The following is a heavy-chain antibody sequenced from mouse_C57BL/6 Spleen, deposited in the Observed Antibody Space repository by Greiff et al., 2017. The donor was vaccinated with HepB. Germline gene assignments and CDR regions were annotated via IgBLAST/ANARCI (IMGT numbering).Heavy chain of an antibody. V-gene: IGHV1-22*01. D-gene: IGHD1-1*01. CDR1: GYTFTDYN. Sequence: EVQLQQSGPELVKPGASVKMSCKASGYTFTDYNMHWVKQSHGKGLEWIGYINPNNGGTSYNQKFKGKATLTVNKSSSTAYMELRSLTSEDSAVCYCERSRGYGGSLDYWGQGTTLTVSS. CDR3: ERSRGYGGSLDY. J-gene: IGHJ2*01. CDR2: INPNNGGT.